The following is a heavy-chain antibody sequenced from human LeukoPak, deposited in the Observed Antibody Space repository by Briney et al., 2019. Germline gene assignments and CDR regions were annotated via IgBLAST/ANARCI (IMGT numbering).Heavy chain of an antibody. J-gene: IGHJ4*02. Sequence: SETLSLTCTVSGGSISSSSYYWGWIRQPPGKGLEWIGSIYYSGSTYYNPSLKSRATISVDTSKNQFSLKLSSVTAADTAAYYCASGPIAAAGTFDYWGQGTLVTVSS. CDR1: GGSISSSSYY. D-gene: IGHD6-13*01. V-gene: IGHV4-39*01. CDR2: IYYSGST. CDR3: ASGPIAAAGTFDY.